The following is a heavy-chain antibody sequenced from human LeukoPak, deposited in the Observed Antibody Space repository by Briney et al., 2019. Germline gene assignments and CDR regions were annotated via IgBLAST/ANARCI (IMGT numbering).Heavy chain of an antibody. CDR3: ARSTYYYDSSDVTTYYYYYGMDV. Sequence: PSETLSLTCAVYGGSFSGYYWSWIRQPPGKGLEWIGEINHSGSTNYNPSLKSRVTISVDTSKNQFSLKLSSVTAADTAVYYCARSTYYYDSSDVTTYYYYYGMDVWGQGTTVTVSS. V-gene: IGHV4-34*01. CDR1: GGSFSGYY. CDR2: INHSGST. D-gene: IGHD3-22*01. J-gene: IGHJ6*02.